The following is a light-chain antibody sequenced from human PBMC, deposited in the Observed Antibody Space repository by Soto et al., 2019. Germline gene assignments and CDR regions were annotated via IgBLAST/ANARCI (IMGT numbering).Light chain of an antibody. J-gene: IGLJ1*01. CDR1: SSDIGGHHF. CDR3: SSYTSSSLYV. Sequence: QSVLTQPASVSGSPGQSITISCTGTSSDIGGHHFVSWYQQQSGKAPKLVIYEVTDRPSGVSDRFSGSKSGNTASLTISGLQPEDEADYYFSSYTSSSLYVFGTGTRSPS. V-gene: IGLV2-14*01. CDR2: EVT.